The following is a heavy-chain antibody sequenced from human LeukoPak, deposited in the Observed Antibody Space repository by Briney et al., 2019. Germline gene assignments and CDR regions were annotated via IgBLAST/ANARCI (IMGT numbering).Heavy chain of an antibody. V-gene: IGHV3-30*18. CDR2: ITNERRDQ. D-gene: IGHD3-10*01. CDR1: GFTFSDYS. Sequence: GGSLRLSCAASGFTFSDYSMHWVRQAPGKGLEWVSAITNERRDQYYADSVKGRFTISRDNSENTLSLQMNSLRADDTAVYYWTKEGCSMSGNMERYAFDHWGRGTLVTVSS. J-gene: IGHJ4*02. CDR3: TKEGCSMSGNMERYAFDH.